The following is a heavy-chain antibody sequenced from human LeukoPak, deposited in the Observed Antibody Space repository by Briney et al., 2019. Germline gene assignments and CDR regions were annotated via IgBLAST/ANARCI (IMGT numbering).Heavy chain of an antibody. Sequence: SVKVSCKASGGTFSSYAISWVRQAPGQGLEWMGGIIPIFGTANYAQKFQGRVTITADESTSTAYMELSSPRSEDTAVYYCARVETYYDFWSGYSTADYGMDVWGQGTTVTVSS. CDR1: GGTFSSYA. CDR2: IIPIFGTA. J-gene: IGHJ6*02. V-gene: IGHV1-69*13. CDR3: ARVETYYDFWSGYSTADYGMDV. D-gene: IGHD3-3*01.